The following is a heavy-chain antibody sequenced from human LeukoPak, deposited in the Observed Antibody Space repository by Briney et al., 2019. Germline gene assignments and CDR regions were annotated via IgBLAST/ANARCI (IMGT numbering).Heavy chain of an antibody. CDR1: GFTFSSYW. D-gene: IGHD3-16*01. J-gene: IGHJ6*02. CDR2: INHNGNVN. V-gene: IGHV3-7*03. CDR3: ARGGGLDV. Sequence: GGSLRLSCAASGFTFSSYWMNWARQAPGKGLEWVASINHNGNVNYYVDSVKGRFTISRDNAKNSLYLQMSNLRAEDTAVYFCARGGGLDVWGQGPRSPSP.